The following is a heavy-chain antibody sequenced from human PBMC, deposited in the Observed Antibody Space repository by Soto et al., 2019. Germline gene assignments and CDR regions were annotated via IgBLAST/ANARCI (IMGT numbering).Heavy chain of an antibody. D-gene: IGHD3-22*01. CDR2: IYYSGST. CDR1: GGSISSYY. J-gene: IGHJ5*02. V-gene: IGHV4-59*01. Sequence: SDTLSLTCTVSGGSISSYYWSWIRQPPGKGLEWIGYIYYSGSTNYNPSLKSRVTISVDTSKNQFSLKLSSVTAADTAVYYCARERRYYDSSGHNNWFDPWGQGTLVTVSS. CDR3: ARERRYYDSSGHNNWFDP.